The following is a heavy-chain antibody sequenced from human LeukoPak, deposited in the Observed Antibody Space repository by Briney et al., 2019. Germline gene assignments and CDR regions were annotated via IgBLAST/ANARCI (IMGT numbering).Heavy chain of an antibody. CDR2: ISNGGSTI. CDR1: GFTFSSYE. V-gene: IGHV3-48*03. Sequence: GGSLRLSCGASGFTFSSYEMNWVRQAPGKGLEWVSYISNGGSTIYYADSVKGRFTISRDNPKNTVFLQMNSLRAEDTAFYYCARDTAMVTGYLDFWGQGTLVSVPS. CDR3: ARDTAMVTGYLDF. J-gene: IGHJ4*02. D-gene: IGHD5-18*01.